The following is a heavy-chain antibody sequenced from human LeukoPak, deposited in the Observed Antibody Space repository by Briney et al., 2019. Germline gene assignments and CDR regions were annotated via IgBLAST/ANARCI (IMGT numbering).Heavy chain of an antibody. J-gene: IGHJ4*02. D-gene: IGHD6-13*01. CDR1: GFTFSSYA. Sequence: GRSLRLSCAASGFTFSSYAMHWVRQAPGKGLEWVAVISYDGSNKYYADSVKGRFTISRDNSKNTLYLQMNSLRAEDTAVYYCARDRGGGAVAYLGYWGQGTLVTVSS. CDR3: ARDRGGGAVAYLGY. V-gene: IGHV3-30*01. CDR2: ISYDGSNK.